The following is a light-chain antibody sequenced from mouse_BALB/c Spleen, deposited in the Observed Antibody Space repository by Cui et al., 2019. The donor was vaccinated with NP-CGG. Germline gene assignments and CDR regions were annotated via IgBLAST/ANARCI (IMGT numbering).Light chain of an antibody. Sequence: QAVVTQESALTTSPGETVTLTCRSSTGAVTTSNYANWVQEKPDHLFTGLIGGTKNRAPGVPARFSGSLIGDKAALTITGAQTEDEAIYFCALWYSNHWVFGGGIKLTVL. CDR2: GTK. V-gene: IGLV1*01. CDR3: ALWYSNHWV. J-gene: IGLJ1*01. CDR1: TGAVTTSNY.